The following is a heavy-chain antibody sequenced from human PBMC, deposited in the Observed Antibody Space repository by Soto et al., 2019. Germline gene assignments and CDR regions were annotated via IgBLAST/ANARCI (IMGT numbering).Heavy chain of an antibody. CDR3: ARSWSRTTVADY. V-gene: IGHV3-7*03. Sequence: GSLRLSCAASGFTFNSYWMGWVRQAPGKGLEWVANINQDGGEKDYVDSVKGRFTISRDNAKNSLYLQMNSLRAEDTAVYYCARSWSRTTVADYWGQGTLVTVSS. J-gene: IGHJ4*02. CDR1: GFTFNSYW. CDR2: INQDGGEK. D-gene: IGHD4-17*01.